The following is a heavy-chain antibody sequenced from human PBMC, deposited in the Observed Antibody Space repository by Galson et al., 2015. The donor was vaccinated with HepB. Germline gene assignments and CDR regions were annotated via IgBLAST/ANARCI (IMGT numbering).Heavy chain of an antibody. CDR3: AREVAIAANEAFDF. V-gene: IGHV1-3*01. J-gene: IGHJ3*01. Sequence: SVKVSCKASGYTFTRNAMHWVRQAPGQRLEWMGWINAGNGNTKYAQKFQDRVTITSDRSASTAYMEMSSLRSEDTAVYYCAREVAIAANEAFDFWGQGTLVTVSS. D-gene: IGHD2-15*01. CDR1: GYTFTRNA. CDR2: INAGNGNT.